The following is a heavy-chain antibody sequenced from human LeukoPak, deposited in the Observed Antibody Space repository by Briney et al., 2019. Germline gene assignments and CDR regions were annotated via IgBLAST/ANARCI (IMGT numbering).Heavy chain of an antibody. J-gene: IGHJ4*02. CDR1: GFTFSSHW. V-gene: IGHV3-74*01. CDR3: ARDRSGSSWYGGLDFDY. Sequence: PGGSLRLSCAASGFTFSSHWMHWVRQAPGKGLVWVSRISSDGSSTSYADSVKGRFTISRDNAKNTLYLQMNSLRAEDTAVYYCARDRSGSSWYGGLDFDYWGQGTLVTVSS. CDR2: ISSDGSST. D-gene: IGHD6-13*01.